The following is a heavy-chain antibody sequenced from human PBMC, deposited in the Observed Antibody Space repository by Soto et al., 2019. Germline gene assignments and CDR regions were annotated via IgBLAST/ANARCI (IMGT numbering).Heavy chain of an antibody. J-gene: IGHJ3*02. CDR2: IYHSGST. V-gene: IGHV4-30-2*01. CDR1: GGSISSGGYS. D-gene: IGHD2-21*02. Sequence: QLQLQESGSGLVKPSQTLSLTCAVSGGSISSGGYSWSWIRQPPGKGLEWIGYIYHSGSTYYNPSLRNLVTISVDSSKNQFSLKVSSVTAADTAVYYFASNQYGGNSYVAFDIWGQGTMGTVSS. CDR3: ASNQYGGNSYVAFDI.